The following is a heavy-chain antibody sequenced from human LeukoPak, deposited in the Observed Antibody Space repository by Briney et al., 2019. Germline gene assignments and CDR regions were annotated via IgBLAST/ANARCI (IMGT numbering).Heavy chain of an antibody. CDR3: ARDRYCVSTNCPYDC. J-gene: IGHJ4*02. Sequence: GRSLRLSCAASGFTSSDYTMNWVRQSPGKGLEWVSGISVSDDSTYYADSVKGRFAISRDTSNNMLYLQVNSLRAEDTAVYYCARDRYCVSTNCPYDCWGQGTPVTVSS. CDR1: GFTSSDYT. D-gene: IGHD2-2*01. V-gene: IGHV3-23*01. CDR2: ISVSDDST.